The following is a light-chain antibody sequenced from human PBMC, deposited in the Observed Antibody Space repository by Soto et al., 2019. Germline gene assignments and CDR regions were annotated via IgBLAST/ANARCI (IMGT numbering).Light chain of an antibody. J-gene: IGLJ1*01. CDR2: EVS. CDR3: YTYTSTSTYV. CDR1: SSDVCGYNY. V-gene: IGLV2-14*01. Sequence: QSALTQPASVSGSPGQSITISCIGTSSDVCGYNYVSWYQQHPGKVPKLMIYEVSNRPSGVSDRFAGAKSGNTASLTNSGLQAEDEADYYSYTYTSTSTYVFGTGTKVT.